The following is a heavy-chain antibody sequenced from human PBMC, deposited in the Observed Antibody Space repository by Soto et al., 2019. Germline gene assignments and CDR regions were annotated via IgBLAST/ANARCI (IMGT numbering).Heavy chain of an antibody. J-gene: IGHJ6*03. CDR3: ARGRILFVWPQHYYYMDV. V-gene: IGHV4-39*07. CDR2: INHSGST. D-gene: IGHD2-21*01. CDR1: GGSISSSTYY. Sequence: PSETLSLTCTVSGGSISSSTYYWGWIRQPPGKGLEWIGYINHSGSTNYNPSLKSQVTISVDTSKNLFSLKLSSVTAADTAVYYCARGRILFVWPQHYYYMDVWGKGTTVTVSS.